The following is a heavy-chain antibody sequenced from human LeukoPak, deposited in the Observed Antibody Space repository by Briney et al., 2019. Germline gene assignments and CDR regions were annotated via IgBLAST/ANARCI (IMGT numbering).Heavy chain of an antibody. CDR1: GFTFSSYA. CDR3: AKDAHDSSGYYRLVV. CDR2: ISGSGGST. Sequence: GGSLRLSCAASGFTFSSYAMSWVRQAPGKGLEWVSAISGSGGSTYYADSVKGRFTISRDNSKNTLYLQLNSLRAEDTAVYYCAKDAHDSSGYYRLVVWGQGTLVTASS. V-gene: IGHV3-23*01. J-gene: IGHJ4*02. D-gene: IGHD3-22*01.